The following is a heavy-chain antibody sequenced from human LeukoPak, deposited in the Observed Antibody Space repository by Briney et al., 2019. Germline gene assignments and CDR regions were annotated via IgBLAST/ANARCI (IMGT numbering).Heavy chain of an antibody. CDR1: GYTFSSYT. Sequence: ASVKVSCKASGYTFSSYTMNWVRQAPGQGLEWMGWINTNTGNPTYAQDYTGRFVFSLDTSVSTTYLQISRLKAEDTAVYYCASGPSYSGSNEYFDSWGQGTPVTVSP. CDR3: ASGPSYSGSNEYFDS. V-gene: IGHV7-4-1*02. CDR2: INTNTGNP. D-gene: IGHD1-26*01. J-gene: IGHJ4*02.